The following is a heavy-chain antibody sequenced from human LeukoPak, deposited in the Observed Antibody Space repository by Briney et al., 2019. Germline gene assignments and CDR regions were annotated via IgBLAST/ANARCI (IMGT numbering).Heavy chain of an antibody. V-gene: IGHV3-7*03. D-gene: IGHD7-27*01. CDR1: GFTFSSYW. J-gene: IGHJ4*02. CDR2: IKRDGSEK. Sequence: GGSLRLSCAASGFTFSSYWMTWVRQAPGKGLEWVANIKRDGSEKHYVDPVKGRFTVSRDNSKNTLFLQMNSLRAEDTAVYYCAKDGGLWVSAHWGDSWGRGTLVTVSS. CDR3: AKDGGLWVSAHWGDS.